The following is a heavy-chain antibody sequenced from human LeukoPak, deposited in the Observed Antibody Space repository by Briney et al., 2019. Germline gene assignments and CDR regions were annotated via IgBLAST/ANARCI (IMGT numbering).Heavy chain of an antibody. CDR2: IYHSGST. J-gene: IGHJ5*02. D-gene: IGHD3-10*01. CDR3: ARHGGMTYYGSGFDP. V-gene: IGHV4-30-2*01. Sequence: SSETLSLTCTVSGGSISSGGYYWSWIRQPPGKGLEWIGYIYHSGSTYYNPSLKSRVTISVDTSKNQFSLKLSSVTAADTAVYYCARHGGMTYYGSGFDPWGQGTLVTVSS. CDR1: GGSISSGGYY.